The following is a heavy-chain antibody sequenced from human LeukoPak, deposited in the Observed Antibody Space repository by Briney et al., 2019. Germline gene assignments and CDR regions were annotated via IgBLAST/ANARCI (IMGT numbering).Heavy chain of an antibody. CDR3: AELGITMIGSV. V-gene: IGHV3-48*03. Sequence: PGGSLRLSCAASGFTFSSYEMNWVRQAPGKGLEWVSYISSSGSTIYNADSVKGRFTISRDNAKNSLYLQMNSLRAEDTAVYYCAELGITMIGSVWGEGTTVTISS. CDR2: ISSSGSTI. CDR1: GFTFSSYE. D-gene: IGHD3-10*02. J-gene: IGHJ6*04.